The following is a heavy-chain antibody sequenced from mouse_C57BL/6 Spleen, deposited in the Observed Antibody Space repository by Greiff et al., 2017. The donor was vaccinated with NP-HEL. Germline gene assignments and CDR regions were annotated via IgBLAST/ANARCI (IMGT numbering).Heavy chain of an antibody. D-gene: IGHD1-1*01. V-gene: IGHV1-82*01. Sequence: VQLVESGPELVKPGASVKISCKASGYAFSSSWMNWVKQRPGKGLEWIGRIYPGDGDTNYNGKFKGKATLTADKSSSTAYMQLSSLTSEDSAVYFCARWGYGSSWYFDVWGTGTTVTVSS. CDR1: GYAFSSSW. CDR2: IYPGDGDT. CDR3: ARWGYGSSWYFDV. J-gene: IGHJ1*03.